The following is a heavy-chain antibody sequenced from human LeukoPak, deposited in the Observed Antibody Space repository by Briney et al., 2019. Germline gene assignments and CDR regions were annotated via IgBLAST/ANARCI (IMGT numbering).Heavy chain of an antibody. CDR2: INPSGGST. V-gene: IGHV1-46*01. Sequence: ASVKVSCKASGYTFTSYYMHWVRQAPGQGLEWMGIINPSGGSTSYAQKFQGRVTMTRDTSTSTVYMELSSLRSEDTAVYYCARGHLTYDCGGDCYFQIFDYWGQGTLVTVSS. CDR1: GYTFTSYY. D-gene: IGHD2-21*02. CDR3: ARGHLTYDCGGDCYFQIFDY. J-gene: IGHJ4*02.